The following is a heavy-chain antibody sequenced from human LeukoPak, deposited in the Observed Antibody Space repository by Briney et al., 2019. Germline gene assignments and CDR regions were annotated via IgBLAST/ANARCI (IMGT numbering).Heavy chain of an antibody. CDR2: IKSNTDGGTT. Sequence: PGGSLRLSCAASGFTFSSYGMTWVCQAPGKGLEWVGRIKSNTDGGTTDYAAPVKGRFTISRDDSKNTLYLQMNSLKTEDTAVYYCTASMEVSTYFDYWGQGTLVTVSS. V-gene: IGHV3-15*01. J-gene: IGHJ4*02. CDR3: TASMEVSTYFDY. CDR1: GFTFSSYG. D-gene: IGHD5/OR15-5a*01.